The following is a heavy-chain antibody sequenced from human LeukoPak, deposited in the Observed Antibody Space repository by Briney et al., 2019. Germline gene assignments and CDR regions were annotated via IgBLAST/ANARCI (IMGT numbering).Heavy chain of an antibody. CDR2: LFHSGST. Sequence: SETLSLTCSVSGASISSYYWSWIRQPPGKGLEWIGYLFHSGSTNYNPSLKSRVTISVDTSKNQFSLKLSSVTAADTAVFYCARTISGWYYFDYWGQGTLVTVSS. CDR3: ARTISGWYYFDY. V-gene: IGHV4-59*08. CDR1: GASISSYY. J-gene: IGHJ4*02. D-gene: IGHD6-13*01.